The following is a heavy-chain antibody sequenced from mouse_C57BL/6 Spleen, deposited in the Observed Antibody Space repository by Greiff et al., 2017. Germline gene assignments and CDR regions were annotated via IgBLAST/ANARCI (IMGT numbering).Heavy chain of an antibody. D-gene: IGHD1-1*01. J-gene: IGHJ3*01. CDR2: IHPNSGST. CDR3: ARDEVYYYGSSYGAY. CDR1: GYTFTSYW. Sequence: QVQLQQPGAELVKPGASVKLSCKASGYTFTSYWMHWVKQRPGQGLEWLGMIHPNSGSTNYNEKFKSKATLTVDKSSSTAYMQLSSLTSEDSAVYYCARDEVYYYGSSYGAYWGQGTLVTVSA. V-gene: IGHV1-64*01.